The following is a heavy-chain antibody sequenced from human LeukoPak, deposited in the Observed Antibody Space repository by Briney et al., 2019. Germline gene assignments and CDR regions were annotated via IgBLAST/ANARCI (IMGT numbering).Heavy chain of an antibody. CDR3: AKAYDSSGYGARGSAFDI. J-gene: IGHJ3*02. D-gene: IGHD3-22*01. CDR2: ISGSGGST. Sequence: PGGSLRLSCAASGFTFSHFFMNWIRQAPGKGLEWVSAISGSGGSTYYADSVKGRFTISRDNSKNTLYLQMNSLRAEDTAVYYCAKAYDSSGYGARGSAFDIWGQGTMVTVSS. CDR1: GFTFSHFF. V-gene: IGHV3-23*01.